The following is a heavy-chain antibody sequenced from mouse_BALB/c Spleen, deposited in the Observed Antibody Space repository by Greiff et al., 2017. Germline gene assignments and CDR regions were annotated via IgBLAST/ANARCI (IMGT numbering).Heavy chain of an antibody. CDR1: GFSLTSDG. CDR2: IWAGGST. J-gene: IGHJ4*01. Sequence: QVQLKESGPGLVAPSQSLSITCTVSGFSLTSDGVHWVRQPPGKGLEWLGVIWAGGSTNYNSALMSRLSISKDNSKNQVFLKMNSLETDDTAMYYCDRDRCSHWGQGTSVTVSA. V-gene: IGHV2-9*02. CDR3: DRDRCSH.